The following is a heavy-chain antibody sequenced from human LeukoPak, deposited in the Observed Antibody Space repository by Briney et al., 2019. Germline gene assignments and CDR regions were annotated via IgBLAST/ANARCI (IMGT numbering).Heavy chain of an antibody. CDR1: GFTFSSYG. CDR2: ISYDGSNK. Sequence: PGGSLRLSCAASGFTFSSYGMHWVRQAPGKGLEWVAVISYDGSNKYYADSVKGRFTISRDNSKNTLYLQMNSLRAEDTAVYYCATTIFGVVPGDYWGQGTLVTVSS. J-gene: IGHJ4*02. V-gene: IGHV3-30*03. D-gene: IGHD3-3*01. CDR3: ATTIFGVVPGDY.